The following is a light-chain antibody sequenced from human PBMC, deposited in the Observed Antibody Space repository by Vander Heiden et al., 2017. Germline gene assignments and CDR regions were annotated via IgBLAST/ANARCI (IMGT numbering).Light chain of an antibody. V-gene: IGKV3-20*01. CDR1: QSVSSSY. Sequence: ETALTQSPGTQSLSPGERATLSCRASQSVSSSYLAYNQQQPGQATRLLIYGASSRATGIPDRGSSSGSGTDFTISSSRLEPEVGAEYHCQQDGSAPATFGQGTKLEIK. CDR2: GAS. CDR3: QQDGSAPAT. J-gene: IGKJ2*01.